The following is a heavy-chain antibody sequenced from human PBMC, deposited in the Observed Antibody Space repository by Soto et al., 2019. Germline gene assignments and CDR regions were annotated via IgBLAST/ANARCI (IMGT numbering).Heavy chain of an antibody. CDR3: AKAAYCSSTSCYNGMDV. D-gene: IGHD2-2*02. V-gene: IGHV1-24*01. J-gene: IGHJ6*02. Sequence: ASVKVSCKVSGYTLTELSMHWVRQAPGKGLEWMGGFDPEDGETIYAQKFQGRVTMTEDTSTDTAYMELSSLRSEDTAVYYCAKAAYCSSTSCYNGMDVWGQGTTVTVSS. CDR1: GYTLTELS. CDR2: FDPEDGET.